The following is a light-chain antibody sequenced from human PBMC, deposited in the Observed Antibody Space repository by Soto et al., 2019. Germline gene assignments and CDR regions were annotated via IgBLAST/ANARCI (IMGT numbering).Light chain of an antibody. Sequence: ETVITQSPATLSVSPGETATLSCRTSQGLNRNLAWYQQKLGQAPRVLIYGASTRETGIPARFSGSGSGTEFILTISSLQSEDFAVYYCHEYNTWTDAFGQGTRLEIK. J-gene: IGKJ5*01. CDR3: HEYNTWTDA. CDR2: GAS. V-gene: IGKV3-15*01. CDR1: QGLNRN.